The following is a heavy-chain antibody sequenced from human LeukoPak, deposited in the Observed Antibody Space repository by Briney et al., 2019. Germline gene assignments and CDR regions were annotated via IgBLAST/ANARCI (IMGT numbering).Heavy chain of an antibody. Sequence: GASVKVSCKASGYTFTSYYMHWVRQAPGQGLEWMGWINPNSGGTNYAQKFQGRVTMTRDTSISTAYMELSRLRSDDTAVYYCASPQIAAAGTLLGCPHERIYCMDVWGKGTTVTVSS. D-gene: IGHD6-13*01. CDR1: GYTFTSYY. CDR3: ASPQIAAAGTLLGCPHERIYCMDV. CDR2: INPNSGGT. V-gene: IGHV1-2*02. J-gene: IGHJ6*03.